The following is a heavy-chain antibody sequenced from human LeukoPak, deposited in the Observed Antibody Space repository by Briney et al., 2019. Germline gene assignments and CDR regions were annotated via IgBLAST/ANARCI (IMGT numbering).Heavy chain of an antibody. D-gene: IGHD1-26*01. Sequence: PSETLSLTCTVSGGSISSYYWSWIRQPPGKGLEWIGYIYYSGSTNYNPSLKSRVTISVDTSKNQFSLKLSSVTAADTAVYYCARVAVGATVGGAFDIWGQGTMVTVSS. V-gene: IGHV4-59*01. J-gene: IGHJ3*02. CDR1: GGSISSYY. CDR2: IYYSGST. CDR3: ARVAVGATVGGAFDI.